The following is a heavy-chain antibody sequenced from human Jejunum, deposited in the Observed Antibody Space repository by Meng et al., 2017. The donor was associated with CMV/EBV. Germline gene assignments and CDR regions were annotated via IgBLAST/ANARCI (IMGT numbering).Heavy chain of an antibody. CDR3: ARGSTGYGNFDY. V-gene: IGHV3-74*01. CDR2: ISGDGSGI. Sequence: CAASGFTFSRYWMHWVRQAPGKGLVWLSRISGDGSGINYADSVEGRLTISRDNAKNTLYLQINSHRADDTAVYYCARGSTGYGNFDYWGQGTLVTVSS. D-gene: IGHD5-12*01. CDR1: GFTFSRYW. J-gene: IGHJ4*02.